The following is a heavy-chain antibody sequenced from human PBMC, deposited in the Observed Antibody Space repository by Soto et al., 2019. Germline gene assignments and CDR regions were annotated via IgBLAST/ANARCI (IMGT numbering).Heavy chain of an antibody. D-gene: IGHD6-19*01. CDR1: GFTFSDYY. Sequence: QVQLVESGGGLVKPGGSLRLSCAASGFTFSDYYLSWIRQAPGKGLEWVSYISSSGSTIYYADSVKGRFTISRDNAKNSLYLQMNSLRAEDTAVYYCARAVAGTSAYYYHFYYMDVWGKGTTVTVSS. V-gene: IGHV3-11*01. CDR2: ISSSGSTI. J-gene: IGHJ6*03. CDR3: ARAVAGTSAYYYHFYYMDV.